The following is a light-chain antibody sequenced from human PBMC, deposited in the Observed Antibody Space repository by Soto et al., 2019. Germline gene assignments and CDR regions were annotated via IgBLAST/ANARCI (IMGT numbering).Light chain of an antibody. CDR2: DAS. V-gene: IGKV1-5*01. CDR1: QSISKW. CDR3: QQYDSYSPLT. Sequence: DILMTQSPSTLSASVGDRVTMTCRASQSISKWLAWYQQKPGTAPKLLIYDASNLESGVPSRFSGSGSGTEFTLTIRSLQPDDFATYYCQQYDSYSPLTFGGGTKVDI. J-gene: IGKJ4*01.